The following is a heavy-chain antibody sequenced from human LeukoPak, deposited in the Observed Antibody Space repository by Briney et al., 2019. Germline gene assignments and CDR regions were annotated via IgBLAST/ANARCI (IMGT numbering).Heavy chain of an antibody. J-gene: IGHJ4*02. Sequence: ASVQVSCKASGYAFTSHHIHWVRQAPGKGLEWVGIINPSGGSTDYAQKFQGRVTLTRDKSTRTVYMELRFLTSDDTAVFYCTRAGGKLASRASGDFDSWGQGTLVTVSS. D-gene: IGHD6-6*01. CDR1: GYAFTSHH. V-gene: IGHV1-46*01. CDR3: TRAGGKLASRASGDFDS. CDR2: INPSGGST.